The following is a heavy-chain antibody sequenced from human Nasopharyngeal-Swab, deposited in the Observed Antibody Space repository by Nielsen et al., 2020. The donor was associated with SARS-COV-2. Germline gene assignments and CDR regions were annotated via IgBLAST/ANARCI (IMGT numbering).Heavy chain of an antibody. CDR1: GYTFTSYG. CDR2: ISPRYGYT. CDR3: ARDMGATFGFDF. V-gene: IGHV1-18*01. D-gene: IGHD1-26*01. Sequence: ASVKVSCKTSGYTFTSYGVSWVRQAPGQGLEWMGWISPRYGYTNYEQKFQGRVTMTTVTSTSTAYMELRSLRSDDTAVYYCARDMGATFGFDFWGQGTMVTVSS. J-gene: IGHJ3*01.